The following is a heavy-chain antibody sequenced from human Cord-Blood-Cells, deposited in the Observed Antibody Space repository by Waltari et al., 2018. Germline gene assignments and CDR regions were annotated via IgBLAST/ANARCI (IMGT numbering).Heavy chain of an antibody. CDR3: ARDRTVEPVDY. Sequence: EVQLVESGGGLVQPGGSLRLSCAASGFTFSSYSMNWVRQAPGKGLEWVAYISSSSSTIYYADSVKGRFTISRDNAKNSLYLQMNSLRAEDTAVYYCARDRTVEPVDYWGQGTLVTVSS. D-gene: IGHD4-17*01. V-gene: IGHV3-48*01. CDR2: ISSSSSTI. CDR1: GFTFSSYS. J-gene: IGHJ4*02.